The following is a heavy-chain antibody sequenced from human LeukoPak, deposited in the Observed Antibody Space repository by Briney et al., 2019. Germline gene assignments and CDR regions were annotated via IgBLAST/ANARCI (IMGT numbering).Heavy chain of an antibody. CDR1: GFTVSSNY. J-gene: IGHJ6*02. CDR2: IYSGGST. D-gene: IGHD3-9*01. CDR3: ARDNTYYDILTGQNYYYYGMDV. V-gene: IGHV3-53*01. Sequence: GGSLRLSCAASGFTVSSNYMSWVRQAPGKGLEWVSVIYSGGSTYYADSVKGRFTISRDNSKNTLYLQMNSLRAEDTAVYYCARDNTYYDILTGQNYYYYGMDVWGQGTTVTVSS.